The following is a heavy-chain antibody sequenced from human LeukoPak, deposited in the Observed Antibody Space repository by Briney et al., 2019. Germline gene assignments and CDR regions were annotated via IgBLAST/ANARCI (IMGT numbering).Heavy chain of an antibody. D-gene: IGHD6-13*01. J-gene: IGHJ4*02. V-gene: IGHV1-8*01. CDR2: MSPNSGDT. CDR1: GYTFTSYD. CDR3: ARGGYSSNWYSDY. Sequence: ASVKVSCKASGYTFTSYDFNWVRQATGQRPEWMGWMSPNSGDTGYAQKFQDRVTMTRNTSISTAYMELSSLRSDDTAVYYCARGGYSSNWYSDYWGQGTLVTVSS.